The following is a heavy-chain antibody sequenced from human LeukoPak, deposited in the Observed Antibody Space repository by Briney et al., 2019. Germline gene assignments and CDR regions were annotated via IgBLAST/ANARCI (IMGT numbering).Heavy chain of an antibody. CDR1: GGSFSGYY. CDR3: ARTPYYYDSSGASYYYYGMDV. Sequence: SETLSLTCAVYGGSFSGYYWSWIRQPPGKGLEWIGEINHSGSTNYNPSLKSRVTISVDTSKNQFSLKLSSVTAADTAVYYCARTPYYYDSSGASYYYYGMDVWGQGTTVTVSS. J-gene: IGHJ6*02. CDR2: INHSGST. V-gene: IGHV4-34*01. D-gene: IGHD3-22*01.